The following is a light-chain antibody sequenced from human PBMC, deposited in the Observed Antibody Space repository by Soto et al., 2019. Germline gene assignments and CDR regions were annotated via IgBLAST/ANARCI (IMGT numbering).Light chain of an antibody. J-gene: IGLJ1*01. V-gene: IGLV2-23*01. CDR1: SSDVGSYNL. CDR3: CSYAGSSTFYV. Sequence: QSVLTQPASVSGSPGQSITISCTGTSSDVGSYNLVSWYQQHPGKAPKLMIYEGSKWPSGVSNRFSGSKSGNTASLTISGLQAEDEADYYCCSYAGSSTFYVFGTGTKV. CDR2: EGS.